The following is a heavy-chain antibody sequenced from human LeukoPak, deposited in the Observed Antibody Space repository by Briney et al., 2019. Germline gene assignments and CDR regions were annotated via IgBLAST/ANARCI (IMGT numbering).Heavy chain of an antibody. CDR2: INPSGGST. J-gene: IGHJ5*02. CDR1: GYTFTSYY. CDR3: ARGEIAARRGSWFDP. Sequence: ASVKVSCKASGYTFTSYYMHWVRQAPGQGLEWMGIINPSGGSTSYAQKFQGRVTMTRDTSTSTVYMELSSLRSEDTAVYYCARGEIAARRGSWFDPWGQGTLVTVSS. D-gene: IGHD6-6*01. V-gene: IGHV1-46*01.